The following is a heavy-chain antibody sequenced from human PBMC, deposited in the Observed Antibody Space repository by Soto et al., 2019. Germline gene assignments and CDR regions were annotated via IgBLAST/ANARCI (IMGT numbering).Heavy chain of an antibody. D-gene: IGHD3-22*01. CDR1: GGTFSSYA. CDR2: IIPIFGTA. CDR3: ASGKYYDWCASDSYDY. Sequence: SVNSSCKASGGTFSSYAIGWVRQAPGQGLEWMGGIIPIFGTANYAQKFQGRVTITADKSTSTAYMELSSLRSEDTAVYYCASGKYYDWCASDSYDYWGQPTVFTVSS. J-gene: IGHJ4*02. V-gene: IGHV1-69*06.